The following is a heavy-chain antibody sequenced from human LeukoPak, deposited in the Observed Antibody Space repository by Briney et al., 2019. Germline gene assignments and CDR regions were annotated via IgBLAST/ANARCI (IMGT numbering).Heavy chain of an antibody. J-gene: IGHJ3*02. CDR1: GGSFSGYY. V-gene: IGHV4-34*01. Sequence: SETLSLTCAVHGGSFSGYYWSWIRQPPGKGLEWIGEINHSGSTNYNPSLKSRVTISVDTSKNQFSLKLSSVTAADTAVYYCARWMDSQATVTTLTLDAFDIWGQGTMVTVSS. D-gene: IGHD4-17*01. CDR3: ARWMDSQATVTTLTLDAFDI. CDR2: INHSGST.